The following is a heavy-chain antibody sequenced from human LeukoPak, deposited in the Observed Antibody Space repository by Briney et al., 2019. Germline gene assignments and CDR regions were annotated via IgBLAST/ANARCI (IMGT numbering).Heavy chain of an antibody. CDR2: INQDGSVK. Sequence: GGSLRLSCAASGFTFTNYWMSWVRQGPGKGLEWVANINQDGSVKYYVDSVKGRFTISRDNAKNSQYLQMNSLRVEDPAIYYCARIGYSSSSLDYWGQGTLVTVSS. D-gene: IGHD6-6*01. V-gene: IGHV3-7*01. CDR1: GFTFTNYW. CDR3: ARIGYSSSSLDY. J-gene: IGHJ4*02.